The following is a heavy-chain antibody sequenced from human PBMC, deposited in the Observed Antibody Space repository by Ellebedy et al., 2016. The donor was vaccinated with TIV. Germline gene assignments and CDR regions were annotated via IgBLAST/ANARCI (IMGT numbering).Heavy chain of an antibody. CDR2: INTATGNT. J-gene: IGHJ6*02. V-gene: IGHV1-3*04. CDR3: ARGPSPTFYYDTSGSSGYIYFGMDV. D-gene: IGHD3-22*01. CDR1: GYTFTDYD. Sequence: ASVKVSCXASGYTFTDYDIHWVRQAPGQRLEWMGCINTATGNTKYSPKFQGRVTVARDTSASTAYMQLSSLRSEDAALYYCARGPSPTFYYDTSGSSGYIYFGMDVWGQGTTVTVSS.